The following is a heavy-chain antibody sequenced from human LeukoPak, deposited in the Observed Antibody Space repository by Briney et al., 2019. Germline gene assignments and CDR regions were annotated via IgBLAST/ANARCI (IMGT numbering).Heavy chain of an antibody. CDR1: GGSISNY. Sequence: SETLSLTCTVSGGSISNYWSWIRQPPGKGLEWIGEIYHSGSTNYNPSLKSRVTISVDKSKNQFSLKLSSVTAADTAVYYCARVKWLALDYWGQGTLVTVSS. D-gene: IGHD6-19*01. CDR3: ARVKWLALDY. J-gene: IGHJ4*02. CDR2: IYHSGST. V-gene: IGHV4-59*12.